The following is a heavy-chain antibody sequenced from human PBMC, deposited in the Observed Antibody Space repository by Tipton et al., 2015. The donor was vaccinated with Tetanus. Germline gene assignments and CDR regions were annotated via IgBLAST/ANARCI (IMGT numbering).Heavy chain of an antibody. CDR3: ASRVRGPAAY. Sequence: SLRLSCTVSGDSITSDNWWGWVRQSPGRGLEWIGEIYHSGATNYNSALKSRVAISISKSMNQLYLTLNPVTAADTAFYYCASRVRGPAAYWGQGILVTVSS. J-gene: IGHJ4*02. CDR2: IYHSGAT. D-gene: IGHD3-3*01. CDR1: GDSITSDNW. V-gene: IGHV4-4*02.